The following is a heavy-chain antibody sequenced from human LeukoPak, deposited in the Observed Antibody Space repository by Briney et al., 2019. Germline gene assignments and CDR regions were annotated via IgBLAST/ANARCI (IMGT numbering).Heavy chain of an antibody. Sequence: SEPLSLTCAVYGGSFSDYCWSWVRQPPGKGLEWIGEINHSGSTNYNPSLKSRVTISVDTSKSQSSLKLSSVTAADTAVYYCAREHNWNYRYMDVWGKGTTVTVSS. J-gene: IGHJ6*03. D-gene: IGHD1-1*01. CDR3: AREHNWNYRYMDV. CDR1: GGSFSDYC. CDR2: INHSGST. V-gene: IGHV4-34*01.